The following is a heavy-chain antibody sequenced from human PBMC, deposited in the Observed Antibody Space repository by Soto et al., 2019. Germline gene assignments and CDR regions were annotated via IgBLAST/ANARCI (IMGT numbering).Heavy chain of an antibody. CDR2: ISGSGGST. J-gene: IGHJ5*02. Sequence: GGSLRLSCAASGFTFSSYAMSWVRQAPGKGLEWVSAISGSGGSTYFADSVKGRFTISRDNSKNTLYLQMNSLRAEDTAVYYCAKAPIWSGLNRFDPWGQGTLVTVSS. CDR1: GFTFSSYA. V-gene: IGHV3-23*01. CDR3: AKAPIWSGLNRFDP. D-gene: IGHD3-3*01.